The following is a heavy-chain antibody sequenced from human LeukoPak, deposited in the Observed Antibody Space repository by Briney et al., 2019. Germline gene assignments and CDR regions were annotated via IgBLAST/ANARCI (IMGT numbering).Heavy chain of an antibody. CDR3: ATGSGWYSPDY. D-gene: IGHD6-19*01. Sequence: SVKVSCKASGFTFTSSPLQWVRQPRGQRLEWIGWIVVGSGNTNYAQNFQERVTVTRDMSTNTAYMELSSLRSEDTAVYYCATGSGWYSPDYWGQGTLVTVSS. V-gene: IGHV1-58*01. CDR2: IVVGSGNT. CDR1: GFTFTSSP. J-gene: IGHJ4*02.